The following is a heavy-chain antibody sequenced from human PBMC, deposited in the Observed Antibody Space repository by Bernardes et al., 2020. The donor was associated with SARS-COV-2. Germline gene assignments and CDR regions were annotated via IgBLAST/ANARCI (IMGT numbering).Heavy chain of an antibody. Sequence: ASVKVSCKASGYTFSDYYIHWLRQAPGQGLEWMGWISPKSGATNLAQKFQGRVTMTRDTASSTDYMELSRLRSDDTAVYYCARTFYYDRGGDSLFDFWGQGTLVMVSS. D-gene: IGHD2-21*01. V-gene: IGHV1-2*02. CDR2: ISPKSGAT. J-gene: IGHJ4*02. CDR1: GYTFSDYY. CDR3: ARTFYYDRGGDSLFDF.